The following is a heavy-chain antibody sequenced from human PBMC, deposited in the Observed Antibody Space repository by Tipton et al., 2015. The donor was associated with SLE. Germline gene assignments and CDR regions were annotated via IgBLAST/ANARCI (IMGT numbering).Heavy chain of an antibody. CDR1: GDSISSSTY. D-gene: IGHD3-22*01. Sequence: LRLSCTISGDSISSSTYWGWIRQPPGKGLEWIGSIHHSGITYYNPSLKSRVTISVDTSKNQVSLKVSSVTAADTAVYYCAGMDYHDTSGAEAFDVWGQGTMVTVSS. J-gene: IGHJ3*01. V-gene: IGHV4-39*01. CDR2: IHHSGIT. CDR3: AGMDYHDTSGAEAFDV.